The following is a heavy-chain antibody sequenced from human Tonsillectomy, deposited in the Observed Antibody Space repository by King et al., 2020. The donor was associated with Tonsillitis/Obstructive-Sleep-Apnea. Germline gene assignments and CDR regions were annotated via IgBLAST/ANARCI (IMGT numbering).Heavy chain of an antibody. Sequence: VQLVESGGGLVQPGGSLRLSCAASGFTFSNYWMTWVRQAPGKGLEWVANIKQDGSGKHYVDFAEGRFTISRDNAKNSLHLQMNSLRAEDTAVYYCARDDGYCNTTRCYDAFDIWGQGTKVTVST. CDR1: GFTFSNYW. D-gene: IGHD2-2*01. J-gene: IGHJ3*02. CDR3: ARDDGYCNTTRCYDAFDI. V-gene: IGHV3-7*04. CDR2: IKQDGSGK.